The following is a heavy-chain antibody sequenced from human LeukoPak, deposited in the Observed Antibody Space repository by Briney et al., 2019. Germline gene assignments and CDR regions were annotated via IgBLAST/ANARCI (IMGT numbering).Heavy chain of an antibody. CDR3: ARALPHYDFWSGYDY. CDR1: GFTFSSYA. J-gene: IGHJ4*02. V-gene: IGHV3-23*01. CDR2: ISGSGGST. Sequence: GGSLRLSCAASGFTFSSYAMSWVRQAPRKGLEWVSAISGSGGSTYYADSVKGRFTISRDNSKNTLYLQMNSLRAEDTAVYYCARALPHYDFWSGYDYWGQGTLVTVSS. D-gene: IGHD3-3*01.